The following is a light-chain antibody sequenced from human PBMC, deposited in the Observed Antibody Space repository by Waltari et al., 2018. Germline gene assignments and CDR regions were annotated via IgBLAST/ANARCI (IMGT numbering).Light chain of an antibody. CDR1: SFNIGNNY. CDR2: ENN. V-gene: IGLV1-51*02. Sequence: QSVLTQPPSVSAAPGQKVTISCSGSSFNIGNNYVSWYQQVPGTAPKLLIYENNKRPSGIPDRFSVSKSGTSATLGITGLQTGDEADYYCGTWDSGLSGGVFGGGTKLTVL. CDR3: GTWDSGLSGGV. J-gene: IGLJ3*02.